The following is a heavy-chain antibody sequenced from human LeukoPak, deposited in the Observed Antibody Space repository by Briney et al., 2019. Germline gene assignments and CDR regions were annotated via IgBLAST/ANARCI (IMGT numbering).Heavy chain of an antibody. Sequence: SETLSLTCTVSGGSISSYYWSWIRQPPGKGLEWIGYIYYSGSTNYNPSLKSRVTISVDTSKNQFSLKLSSVTAADTAVYYCARDGTPTAAAHRGYYGMDVWGQGTTVTVSS. J-gene: IGHJ6*02. D-gene: IGHD6-13*01. V-gene: IGHV4-59*01. CDR2: IYYSGST. CDR1: GGSISSYY. CDR3: ARDGTPTAAAHRGYYGMDV.